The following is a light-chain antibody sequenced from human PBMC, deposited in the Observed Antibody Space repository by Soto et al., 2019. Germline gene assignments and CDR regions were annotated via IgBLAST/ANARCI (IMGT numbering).Light chain of an antibody. V-gene: IGKV3-20*01. Sequence: EVVMPQSPATLSMSPGERASVSCRASQSVSSSYLAWYQQKPGQAPRLLIYGASSRAAGIPDRFSGSGSGTDFTLTISRLEPEDFAVYYCQQYGSSPWTFGQGTKVDIK. CDR2: GAS. CDR1: QSVSSSY. CDR3: QQYGSSPWT. J-gene: IGKJ1*01.